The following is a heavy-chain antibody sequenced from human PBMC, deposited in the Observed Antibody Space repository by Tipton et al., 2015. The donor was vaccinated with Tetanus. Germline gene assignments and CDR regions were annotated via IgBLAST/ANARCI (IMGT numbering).Heavy chain of an antibody. J-gene: IGHJ4*02. CDR3: ARAHCTDGVCNFDF. CDR1: GYIFNNYW. CDR2: IYPGDSDT. V-gene: IGHV5-51*01. D-gene: IGHD2-8*01. Sequence: QLVQSGAEVKKPGESLKISCQGSGYIFNNYWIGWVRQKPGKGLEWMGIIYPGDSDTRYSPSFQGQVTISVDKSINTAYLQWSSLKASDTSMFYCARAHCTDGVCNFDFWGQGALVTVAS.